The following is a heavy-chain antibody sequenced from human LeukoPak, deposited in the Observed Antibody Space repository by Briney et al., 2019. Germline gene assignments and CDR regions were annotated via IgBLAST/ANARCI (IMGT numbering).Heavy chain of an antibody. V-gene: IGHV3-49*04. CDR3: TKEYCNGGSCYFVFDY. D-gene: IGHD2-15*01. J-gene: IGHJ4*02. Sequence: GGSLRLSCTGSGFTFGDYAMGWVRQAPGKGLEWVGFIRSKPYGGTTEYAASVRGRFTISRDESKSIAYLQMNSLKSEDTAVYYCTKEYCNGGSCYFVFDYWGQGTLVTVS. CDR2: IRSKPYGGTT. CDR1: GFTFGDYA.